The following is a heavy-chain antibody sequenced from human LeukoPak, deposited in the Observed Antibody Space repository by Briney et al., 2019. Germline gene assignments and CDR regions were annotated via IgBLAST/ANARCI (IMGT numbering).Heavy chain of an antibody. CDR3: ARVRKDTAMVFDY. D-gene: IGHD5-18*01. CDR2: IIPIFGTA. J-gene: IGHJ4*02. V-gene: IGHV1-69*06. Sequence: SVKVSCKTSGGTFSSYAISWARQAPGQGLEWMGGIIPIFGTANYAQKFQGRVTITADKSTSTAYMELSSLRSEDTAVYYCARVRKDTAMVFDYWGQGTLVTVSS. CDR1: GGTFSSYA.